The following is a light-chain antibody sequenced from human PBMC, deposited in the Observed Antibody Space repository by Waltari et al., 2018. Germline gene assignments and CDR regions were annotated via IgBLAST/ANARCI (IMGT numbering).Light chain of an antibody. CDR3: QQRSNWNT. CDR1: QSVGSS. CDR2: NAS. J-gene: IGKJ2*01. V-gene: IGKV3-11*01. Sequence: EPVLPQSPVTLSLSPGKEATLSCKASQSVGSSLAWYQQKPGQAPRLLIYNASNRAAGIPARFSGSGSGTDFTLTISSLEPEDFAVYYCQQRSNWNTFGQGTKLEIK.